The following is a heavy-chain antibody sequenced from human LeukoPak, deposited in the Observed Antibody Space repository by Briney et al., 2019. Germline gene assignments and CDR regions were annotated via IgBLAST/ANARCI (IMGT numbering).Heavy chain of an antibody. V-gene: IGHV4-34*01. CDR3: ASRPYDYTWGSYLSQFNY. CDR1: GGSFSGYY. Sequence: SETLSLTCAVYGGSFSGYYWNWIRQPPGKGLEWIGEINRGGSTNYNPSLKSRVIISVDTSKSQFSLKLSSVTAADAAVYYCASRPYDYTWGSYLSQFNYWGQGTLVTVSS. CDR2: INRGGST. J-gene: IGHJ4*02. D-gene: IGHD3-16*02.